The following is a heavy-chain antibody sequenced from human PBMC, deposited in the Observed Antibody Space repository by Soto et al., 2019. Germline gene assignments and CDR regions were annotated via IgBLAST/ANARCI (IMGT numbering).Heavy chain of an antibody. V-gene: IGHV1-69*01. CDR2: IIPLFGTA. CDR3: ARPKGSYYYFDY. J-gene: IGHJ4*02. CDR1: GGTFSTYA. Sequence: QVQLVQSGAEVKQPGSSVKVSCKTSGGTFSTYAIYWVRQAPGQGLEWMGAIIPLFGTADYAQKFQGRVTITADESTSTAYMELSSLRSEDTAVYYCARPKGSYYYFDYWGQGTLVTVSS. D-gene: IGHD1-26*01.